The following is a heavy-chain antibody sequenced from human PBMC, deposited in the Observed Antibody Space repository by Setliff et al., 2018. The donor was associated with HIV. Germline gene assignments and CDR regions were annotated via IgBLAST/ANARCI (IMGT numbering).Heavy chain of an antibody. J-gene: IGHJ4*02. CDR1: GFTFSSYG. Sequence: PGGSLRLSCAASGFTFSSYGMHWVRQAPGKGLEWVAFIRYDGSNKYYADSVKGRFTISRENSKTTLYLQMNSLRAEDTAVYYCAKDHGSSWYYFDYWGQGTLGTGSS. CDR3: AKDHGSSWYYFDY. V-gene: IGHV3-30*02. D-gene: IGHD6-13*01. CDR2: IRYDGSNK.